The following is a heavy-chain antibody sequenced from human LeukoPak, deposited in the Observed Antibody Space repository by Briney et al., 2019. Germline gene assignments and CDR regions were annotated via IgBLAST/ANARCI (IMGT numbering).Heavy chain of an antibody. D-gene: IGHD3-10*01. CDR2: IYYSGST. Sequence: SETLSLTCTVSGGSISSGNYYWSWIRQPAGTGLEWIGSIYYSGSTYYNPSLKSRLTMSVDTSKNQFSLRLSSVTAADTAVYFCARLRVGTMVRGWFDPWGQGTLVTVSS. V-gene: IGHV4-39*01. CDR3: ARLRVGTMVRGWFDP. CDR1: GGSISSGNYY. J-gene: IGHJ5*02.